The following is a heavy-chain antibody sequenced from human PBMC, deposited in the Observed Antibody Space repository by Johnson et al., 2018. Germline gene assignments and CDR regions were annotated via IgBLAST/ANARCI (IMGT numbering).Heavy chain of an antibody. CDR3: ARGEGLIAAAGHFQH. CDR2: IGTAGDT. Sequence: VQLLESGGGLVQPGGSLRLSCAASGFTFSRYDMHWVRQATGKGLEWVSAIGTAGDTYYPGYVKGPLTISRETAKNSLYLQMNSLRAGDTAVYYVARGEGLIAAAGHFQHWGQGTLVTVSS. J-gene: IGHJ1*01. CDR1: GFTFSRYD. V-gene: IGHV3-13*01. D-gene: IGHD6-13*01.